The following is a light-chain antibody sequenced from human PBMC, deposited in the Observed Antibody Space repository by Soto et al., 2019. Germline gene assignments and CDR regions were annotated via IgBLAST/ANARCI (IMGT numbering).Light chain of an antibody. CDR2: KVS. J-gene: IGKJ2*01. CDR3: MQYTHWPHT. Sequence: DVVLTQSPVSLPVTLGQPASITCRSSHGLVYSNGNTFLSWVFQRPGQSPRRLIYKVSNRDSGGPDRFIGSGSGADFTLQITRVVAEDVGVYYCMQYTHWPHTFGQGTKLEIK. CDR1: HGLVYSNGNTF. V-gene: IGKV2-30*01.